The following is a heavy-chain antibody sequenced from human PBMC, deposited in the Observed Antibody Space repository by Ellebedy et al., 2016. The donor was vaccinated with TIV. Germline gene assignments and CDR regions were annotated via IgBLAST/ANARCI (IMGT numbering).Heavy chain of an antibody. CDR2: INPNSGGT. V-gene: IGHV1-2*02. CDR3: ARDLPPYYYDRSGARRYAFDI. J-gene: IGHJ3*02. CDR1: GYTFTGYY. Sequence: ASVKVSCKASGYTFTGYYMHWVRQAPGQGLEWMGWINPNSGGTNYAQKFQGRVTMTRDTSISTGYMELSRLRSDDTAVYYCARDLPPYYYDRSGARRYAFDIWGQGTMVTVSS. D-gene: IGHD3-22*01.